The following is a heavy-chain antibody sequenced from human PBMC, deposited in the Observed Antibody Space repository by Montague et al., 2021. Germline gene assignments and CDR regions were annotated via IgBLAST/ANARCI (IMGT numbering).Heavy chain of an antibody. CDR3: ARWRVYYDSSGYAA. J-gene: IGHJ5*02. CDR1: GFTFSTFP. V-gene: IGHV3-30-3*01. D-gene: IGHD3-22*01. CDR2: ISHDGSNK. Sequence: SLRLSCAASGFTFSTFPMHWVRQAPGKGLEWVALISHDGSNKYYADSVRGRFTVSRDNSKNTLYLQTSSLRADDTAVYYCARWRVYYDSSGYAAWGRGILVTVSS.